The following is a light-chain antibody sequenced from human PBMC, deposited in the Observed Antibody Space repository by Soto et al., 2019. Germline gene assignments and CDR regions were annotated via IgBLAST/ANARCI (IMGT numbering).Light chain of an antibody. J-gene: IGLJ3*02. CDR1: SGHSSYA. CDR3: QTWGTGIHWV. CDR2: LNSDGSH. V-gene: IGLV4-69*01. Sequence: QLVLTQSPSASASLGASVKLTCTLSSGHSSYAIAWHQQQPEKGPGYLMKLNSDGSHSKGDGIPDPFSGSSSGAERYLTISRLQSEDEADYYCQTWGTGIHWVFGGGTKLTVL.